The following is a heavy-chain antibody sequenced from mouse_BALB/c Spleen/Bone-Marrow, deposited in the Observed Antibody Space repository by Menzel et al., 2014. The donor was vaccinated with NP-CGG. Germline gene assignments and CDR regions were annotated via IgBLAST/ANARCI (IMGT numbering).Heavy chain of an antibody. CDR1: GYSITSGYS. V-gene: IGHV3-1*02. Sequence: EVKLMESGPDLVKPSQSLSLTCTVTGYSITSGYSWHWIRQFPGNKLEWMGYIQYSGNTNYNPSLKSRISITRDTSKNQFFLQVNSVTTEDTATYYCARRGNRLTHYFDYWGQGTTLTVSS. D-gene: IGHD2-1*01. CDR3: ARRGNRLTHYFDY. J-gene: IGHJ2*01. CDR2: IQYSGNT.